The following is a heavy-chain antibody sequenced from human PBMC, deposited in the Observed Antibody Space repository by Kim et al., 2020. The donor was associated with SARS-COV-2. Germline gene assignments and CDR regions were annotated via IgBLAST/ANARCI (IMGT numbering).Heavy chain of an antibody. Sequence: GGSLRLSCEVSGLIVSNTYMTWVRQAPGTGLKWVSVIYTGGNTDYAESVKGRFTISRDKSKNTVYLQMNNLRPEDTAVYYCATTSNYYYYYYGMDVWGQGTTVSVSS. D-gene: IGHD2-2*01. CDR2: IYTGGNT. J-gene: IGHJ6*02. CDR1: GLIVSNTY. CDR3: ATTSNYYYYYYGMDV. V-gene: IGHV3-53*01.